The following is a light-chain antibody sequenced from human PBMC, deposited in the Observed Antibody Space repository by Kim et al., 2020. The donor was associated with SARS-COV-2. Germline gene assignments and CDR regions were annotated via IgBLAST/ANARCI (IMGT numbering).Light chain of an antibody. J-gene: IGLJ3*02. Sequence: SSELTQDPAVSVALGQTVRITCQGDSLRSYYASWYQQKPGQAPVLVFYGKNNRPSGIPDRFSGSYSGNTASLTITAAQAEVEADYYCNSRESSANHWMFGGGTQLTVL. CDR1: SLRSYY. CDR3: NSRESSANHWM. V-gene: IGLV3-19*01. CDR2: GKN.